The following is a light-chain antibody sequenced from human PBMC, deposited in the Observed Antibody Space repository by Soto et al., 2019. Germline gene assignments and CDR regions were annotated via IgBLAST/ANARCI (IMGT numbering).Light chain of an antibody. CDR1: QSISGW. V-gene: IGKV1-5*01. CDR3: QQHNGYAPIT. CDR2: DAS. J-gene: IGKJ5*01. Sequence: DIQMSQSPSTLSASVGDRVTITCRASQSISGWLAWYQQKPGKAPKLLIYDASTLETGVPSRFSGSGSGTEFTFTISRLQSDDFATYYCQQHNGYAPITFGQGTRLDIK.